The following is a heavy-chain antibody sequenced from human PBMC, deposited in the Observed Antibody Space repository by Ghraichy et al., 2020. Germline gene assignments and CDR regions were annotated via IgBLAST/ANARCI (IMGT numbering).Heavy chain of an antibody. CDR1: GFTFSSYS. V-gene: IGHV3-48*02. Sequence: GESLNISCAASGFTFSSYSMNWVRQAPGKGLEWVSYISSSSSTIYYADSVKGRFTISRDNAKNSLYLQMNSLRDEDTAVYYCARDRGYSGSYWERNDAFDIWGQGTMVTVSS. D-gene: IGHD1-26*01. CDR2: ISSSSSTI. J-gene: IGHJ3*02. CDR3: ARDRGYSGSYWERNDAFDI.